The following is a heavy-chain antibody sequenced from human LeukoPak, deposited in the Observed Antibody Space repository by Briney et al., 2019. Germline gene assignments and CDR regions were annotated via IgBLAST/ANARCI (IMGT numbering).Heavy chain of an antibody. CDR1: GGTFSSYA. CDR3: ASCPIAVADESAYYYYYMDV. Sequence: SVKVSCKASGGTFSSYAISWVRQAPGQELEWMGGIIPIFGTANYAQKFQGRVTITTDESTSTAYMELSSLRSEDTAVYYCASCPIAVADESAYYYYYMDVWGKGTTVTVSS. J-gene: IGHJ6*03. CDR2: IIPIFGTA. D-gene: IGHD6-19*01. V-gene: IGHV1-69*05.